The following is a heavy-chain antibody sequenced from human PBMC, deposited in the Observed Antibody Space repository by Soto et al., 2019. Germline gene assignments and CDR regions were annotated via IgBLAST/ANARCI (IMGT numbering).Heavy chain of an antibody. CDR1: DDFISSYY. J-gene: IGHJ6*02. V-gene: IGHV4-4*07. D-gene: IGHD3-9*01. CDR2: VSTNGAT. Sequence: PSDTLSLTCTVSDDFISSYYWNWIRQPAGKGLEWIGRVSTNGATNYTPSLESRVTMSVDTSKNQFSLKLTSVTAADTAVYFCVRADYEILTGSYAMDVWGQGTTVTVSS. CDR3: VRADYEILTGSYAMDV.